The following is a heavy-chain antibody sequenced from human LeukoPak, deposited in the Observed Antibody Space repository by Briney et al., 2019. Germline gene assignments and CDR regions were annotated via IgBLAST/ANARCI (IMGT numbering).Heavy chain of an antibody. J-gene: IGHJ4*02. CDR3: ARAGGYCSSTSCYPFLDY. CDR2: ISYDGSNK. CDR1: GFTFSSYA. Sequence: GGSLRLSCAASGFTFSSYAMSWVRQAPGKGLEWVAVISYDGSNKYYADSVKGRFTISRDNSKNTLYLQMNSLRAEDTAVCYCARAGGYCSSTSCYPFLDYWGQGTLVTVSS. V-gene: IGHV3-30*04. D-gene: IGHD2-2*01.